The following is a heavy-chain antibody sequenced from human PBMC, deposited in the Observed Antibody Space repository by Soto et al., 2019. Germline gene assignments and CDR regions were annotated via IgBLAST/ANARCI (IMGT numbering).Heavy chain of an antibody. J-gene: IGHJ5*02. Sequence: EVQLVGSGGGLVQPGGSLRLSCAASGFTFSSYSMNWVRQSQGKGLELVSYISSSSSTIYYADSVKGRFTSSRDNAKNSLYLQMNSLRDEDTAVYYCARDSGSYRFNWFDPWGHGTLVTVSS. CDR1: GFTFSSYS. CDR2: ISSSSSTI. D-gene: IGHD1-26*01. V-gene: IGHV3-48*02. CDR3: ARDSGSYRFNWFDP.